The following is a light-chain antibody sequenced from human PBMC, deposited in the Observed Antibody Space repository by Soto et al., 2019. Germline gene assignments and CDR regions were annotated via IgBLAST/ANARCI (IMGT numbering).Light chain of an antibody. J-gene: IGLJ2*01. Sequence: QSALTQPASVSGSPGQSITISCTGTISDVGGYNYVSWYQQHPGKAPKLMIYDVSNRHSGVSNRFSGSKSGNTASLTISGLQAEDEADYYCSSYTSSSSVVFGGGNQLTVL. CDR3: SSYTSSSSVV. V-gene: IGLV2-14*01. CDR2: DVS. CDR1: ISDVGGYNY.